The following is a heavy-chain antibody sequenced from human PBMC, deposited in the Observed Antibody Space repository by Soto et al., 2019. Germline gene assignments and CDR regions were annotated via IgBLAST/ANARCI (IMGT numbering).Heavy chain of an antibody. CDR3: ARPYYFDSSGYYGLGH. J-gene: IGHJ4*02. CDR1: GFTFSDFA. CDR2: ISYDGSET. D-gene: IGHD3-22*01. V-gene: IGHV3-30-3*01. Sequence: GGSLRLSCAASGFTFSDFAVHWVRQAPGKGLDWVAVISYDGSETYYADSVKGRFTMSRDNSKNTLYLQMNSLRPEDTAVYYCARPYYFDSSGYYGLGHWGQGTLVTVSS.